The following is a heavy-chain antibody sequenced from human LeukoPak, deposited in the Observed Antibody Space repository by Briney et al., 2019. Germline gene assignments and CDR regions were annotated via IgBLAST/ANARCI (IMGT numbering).Heavy chain of an antibody. CDR2: ISRSSNYI. CDR1: GFVFSDYN. V-gene: IGHV3-21*01. J-gene: IGHJ5*02. D-gene: IGHD5-24*01. CDR3: ARDGAVYGNNPFDP. Sequence: PGGPLRLSCVASGFVFSDYNMNWVRQAPGKGLEWVSSISRSSNYIYYGDSATGRFTISRDTAKNALYLQRNGLRAEDTAVYYCARDGAVYGNNPFDPWGQGTLVIVSS.